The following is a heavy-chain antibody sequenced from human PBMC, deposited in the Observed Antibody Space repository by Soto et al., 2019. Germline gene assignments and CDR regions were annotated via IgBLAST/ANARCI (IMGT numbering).Heavy chain of an antibody. V-gene: IGHV1-69*13. J-gene: IGHJ5*02. D-gene: IGHD5-18*01. CDR3: ARIVDTAMVITWFDP. CDR1: GGTFSSYA. Sequence: GASVKVSCKASGGTFSSYAISWVRQAPGQGLEWMGGIIPIFGTANYAQKFQGRVTITADESTSTAYMELSSLRSEDTAVYYCARIVDTAMVITWFDPWGQGTLVPVSS. CDR2: IIPIFGTA.